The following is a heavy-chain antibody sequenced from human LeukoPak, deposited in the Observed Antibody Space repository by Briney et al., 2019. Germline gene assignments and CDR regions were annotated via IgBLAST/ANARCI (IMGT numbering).Heavy chain of an antibody. CDR3: ARDPGDCSNGVCYLFDY. V-gene: IGHV4-61*02. D-gene: IGHD2-8*01. Sequence: PSETLSLTCTVSGGSISSGSYYWSWIRQPAGKGLEWIGRIYTSGSTNYNPSLKSRVTISVDTSKIQFSLKLSSVTAADTAVYYCARDPGDCSNGVCYLFDYWGQGTLVTVSS. J-gene: IGHJ4*02. CDR1: GGSISSGSYY. CDR2: IYTSGST.